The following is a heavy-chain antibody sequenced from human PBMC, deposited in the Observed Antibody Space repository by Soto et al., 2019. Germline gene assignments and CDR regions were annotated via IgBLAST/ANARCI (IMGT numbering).Heavy chain of an antibody. J-gene: IGHJ6*02. Sequence: PGGSLRLSCAASGFTFSSYGMHWVRQAPGKGLEWVAVISYDGSNKYYADSVKGRFTISRDNSKNTLYLQMNSLRAEDTAVYYCAKDETYYDFWSGYYTGRDYYYGMDVWGQGTTVTVSS. CDR1: GFTFSSYG. V-gene: IGHV3-30*18. D-gene: IGHD3-3*01. CDR2: ISYDGSNK. CDR3: AKDETYYDFWSGYYTGRDYYYGMDV.